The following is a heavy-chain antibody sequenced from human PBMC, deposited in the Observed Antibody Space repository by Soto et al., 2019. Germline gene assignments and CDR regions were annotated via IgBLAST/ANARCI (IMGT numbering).Heavy chain of an antibody. J-gene: IGHJ3*02. CDR3: ARAEGVAARPLYAFDI. Sequence: GESLKISCKGSGYRFTSYWISWVRQMPGKGLEWMGIIYPGDSDTRYSPSFQGQVTISADKSISTAYLQWSSLKASDTAMYYCARAEGVAARPLYAFDIWGQGTMVTVSS. CDR2: IYPGDSDT. CDR1: GYRFTSYW. D-gene: IGHD6-6*01. V-gene: IGHV5-51*01.